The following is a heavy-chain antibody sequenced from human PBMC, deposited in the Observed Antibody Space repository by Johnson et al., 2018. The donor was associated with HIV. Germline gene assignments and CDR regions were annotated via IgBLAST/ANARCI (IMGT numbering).Heavy chain of an antibody. Sequence: QEQLVESGGGLVQPGGSLRLSCAASGFTFSDHYMDWVRQAPGMGLEWVAVISHDGSNKYYVDSVKGRFTISRDNSKNTLYLQMNSLRAEDTAVYHCAKSVRASSSGAFDIWGQGTMVTVSS. D-gene: IGHD2-15*01. J-gene: IGHJ3*02. CDR1: GFTFSDHY. V-gene: IGHV3-30*18. CDR3: AKSVRASSSGAFDI. CDR2: ISHDGSNK.